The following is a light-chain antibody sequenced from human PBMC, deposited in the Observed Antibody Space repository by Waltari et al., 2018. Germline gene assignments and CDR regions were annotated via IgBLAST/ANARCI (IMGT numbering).Light chain of an antibody. Sequence: QSALTQPASVSGSPGQSIAISCPGTSSDVGGYGYVSWYHQHPGNAPKLMIYEVSNRPSGVSDLFSGSKSGNTASLTISGLQAEDEADYYCNSFTSSSTWVFGGGTKLTVL. CDR2: EVS. J-gene: IGLJ3*02. CDR1: SSDVGGYGY. V-gene: IGLV2-14*01. CDR3: NSFTSSSTWV.